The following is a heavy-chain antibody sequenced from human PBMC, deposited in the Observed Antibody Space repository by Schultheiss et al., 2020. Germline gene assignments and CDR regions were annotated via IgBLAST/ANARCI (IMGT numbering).Heavy chain of an antibody. CDR2: IYYSGST. J-gene: IGHJ5*02. V-gene: IGHV4-39*01. Sequence: SQTLSLTCTVSGGSISSGGYYWGWIRQPPGKGLEWIGSIYYSGSTYYNPSLKSRVTISVDTSKNQFSLKLSSVTAADTAVYYCARGDGSGRHNWFDPWGQGTLVTVSS. CDR1: GGSISSGGYY. CDR3: ARGDGSGRHNWFDP. D-gene: IGHD3-10*01.